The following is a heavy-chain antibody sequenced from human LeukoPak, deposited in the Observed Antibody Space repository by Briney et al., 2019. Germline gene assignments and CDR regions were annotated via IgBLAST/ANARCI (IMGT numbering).Heavy chain of an antibody. D-gene: IGHD2-15*01. V-gene: IGHV3-7*01. CDR3: ARALSVVFSGSLFDC. Sequence: GGSLRLSCAASGFTFSGYWMSWVRQTPGKGLEWVAYIKKDGSEKYYVDSVKGRFTISRDNAKNSLYLQMNSLRAEDTAIYYCARALSVVFSGSLFDCLRGGTLLSVPS. CDR1: GFTFSGYW. CDR2: IKKDGSEK. J-gene: IGHJ4*02.